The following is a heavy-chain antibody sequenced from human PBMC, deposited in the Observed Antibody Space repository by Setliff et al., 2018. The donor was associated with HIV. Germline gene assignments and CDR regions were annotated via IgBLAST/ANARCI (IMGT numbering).Heavy chain of an antibody. Sequence: LTXXVXGGXIRDGGYDWGXXXQPAGKGREWIGHIYTSGSTNYNPSLKSXVXISVDXXKNQFSLNLNSVTAADTAVYYXXXHXXXXFSGDPDWFDPWGQGILVTV. CDR1: GGXIRDGGYD. CDR2: IYTSGST. CDR3: XXHXXXXFSGDPDWFDP. D-gene: IGHD2-15*01. V-gene: IGHV4-61*09. J-gene: IGHJ5*02.